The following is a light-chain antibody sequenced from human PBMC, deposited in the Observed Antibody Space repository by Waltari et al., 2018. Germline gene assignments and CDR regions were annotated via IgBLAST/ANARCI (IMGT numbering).Light chain of an antibody. Sequence: QSVLPQPPSASGTPGQRVTIPCSGSLANIGPHYVYGYLQPPGTAPHLPTSLTHRRPSGVPDRFSASKSGTSASLAISGLRFEDEGDYYCATRDEGPTVVFGGGTKVTVL. CDR3: ATRDEGPTVV. CDR2: LTH. J-gene: IGLJ2*01. V-gene: IGLV1-47*01. CDR1: LANIGPHY.